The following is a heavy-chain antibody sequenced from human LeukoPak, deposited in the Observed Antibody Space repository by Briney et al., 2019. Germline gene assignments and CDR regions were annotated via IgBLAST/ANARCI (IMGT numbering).Heavy chain of an antibody. CDR1: GFTFSNYA. CDR3: AKEWTSMTYFDY. D-gene: IGHD2/OR15-2a*01. V-gene: IGHV3-23*01. CDR2: ISGSAGST. J-gene: IGHJ4*02. Sequence: GGSLRLSCVASGFTFSNYALTWIRQAPGKGLEWVSAISGSAGSTHYADSVKGRFTISRDNSKNTLYLQMNRLRAEHTAVYYCAKEWTSMTYFDYWGQGTLVTVSS.